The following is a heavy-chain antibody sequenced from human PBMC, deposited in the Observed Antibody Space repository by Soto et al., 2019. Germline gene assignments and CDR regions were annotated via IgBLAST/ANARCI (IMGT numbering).Heavy chain of an antibody. CDR3: ARDFCSSTSCSDY. D-gene: IGHD2-2*01. V-gene: IGHV1-58*01. CDR2: IVVGSGNT. J-gene: IGHJ4*02. Sequence: SVKVSCKASGFTFTSSAVQWVRQARGQGLEWIGWIVVGSGNTSYAQKFQERVTITRDMSTSTAYMELSSLRSEDTAVYYCARDFCSSTSCSDYWGQGTLVTVSS. CDR1: GFTFTSSA.